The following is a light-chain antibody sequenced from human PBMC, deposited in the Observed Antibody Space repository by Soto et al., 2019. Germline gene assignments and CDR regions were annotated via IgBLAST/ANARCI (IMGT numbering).Light chain of an antibody. CDR3: QQYGSSRWT. Sequence: EIVLTQSPGTLSFSPGERATLSCRASQSVSSSYLAWYQQKPGQAPRLLIYGASSRATGIPDRFSGSGSGTDFTLTISRLDPEDFAVYYCQQYGSSRWTFGQGTKVDIK. CDR1: QSVSSSY. CDR2: GAS. J-gene: IGKJ1*01. V-gene: IGKV3-20*01.